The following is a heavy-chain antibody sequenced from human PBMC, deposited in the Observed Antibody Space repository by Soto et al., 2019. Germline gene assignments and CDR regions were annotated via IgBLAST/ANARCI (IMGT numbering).Heavy chain of an antibody. CDR2: ISAYNGST. CDR3: ARDPFPLDDYVWGSYRHAPDY. D-gene: IGHD3-16*02. CDR1: GYTFTSYG. Sequence: QVQLVQSGAEVKKPGASVKVSCKASGYTFTSYGISWVRQAPGQGLEWMGWISAYNGSTNYAQKLQGRVTMTTDTSTSTAYMELRSLRSDDTAVYYCARDPFPLDDYVWGSYRHAPDYWGQGTLVTVSS. J-gene: IGHJ4*02. V-gene: IGHV1-18*01.